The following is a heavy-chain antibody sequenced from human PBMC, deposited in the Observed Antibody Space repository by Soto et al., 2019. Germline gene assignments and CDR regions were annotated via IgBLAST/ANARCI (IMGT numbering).Heavy chain of an antibody. CDR3: ARHISNCRYYYYAMDV. V-gene: IGHV5-51*01. CDR2: IYPGDSDT. D-gene: IGHD4-4*01. J-gene: IGHJ6*02. Sequence: LKISCKGSGYTFTDYWIGWVRQLPGKGLEWMGVIYPGDSDTRYSPSFQGHVTITVDKSTSTAYLQLNTLKASDTAMYYCARHISNCRYYYYAMDVWGQGTTVTVSS. CDR1: GYTFTDYW.